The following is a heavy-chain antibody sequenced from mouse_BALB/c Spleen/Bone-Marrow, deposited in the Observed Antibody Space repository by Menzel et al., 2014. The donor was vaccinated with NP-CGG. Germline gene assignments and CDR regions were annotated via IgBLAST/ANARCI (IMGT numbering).Heavy chain of an antibody. D-gene: IGHD1-1*01. J-gene: IGHJ1*01. V-gene: IGHV1-82*01. CDR2: IYPGDGDT. CDR3: ARGRTFIPWWVEYFDV. CDR1: GYVFSTSW. Sequence: QVQLQQSGPELVKPGASVKISCRASGYVFSTSWMNWVKQRPGQGLEWIGRIYPGDGDTNYNGKFKGKATLTADESSSPASMQIRALTFVSSAFFFCARGRTFIPWWVEYFDVWGAGTPVPVSS.